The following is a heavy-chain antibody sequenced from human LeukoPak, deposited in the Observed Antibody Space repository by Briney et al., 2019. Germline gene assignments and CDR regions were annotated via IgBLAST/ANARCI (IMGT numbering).Heavy chain of an antibody. V-gene: IGHV1-18*04. CDR1: GYDFTDRY. D-gene: IGHD3-9*01. Sequence: ASVKVSCKASGYDFTDRYMHWVRQAPGQGLEWMGWISAYNGNTNYAQKLQGRVTMTTDTSTSTAYMELRSLRSDDTAVYYCARRNFDWLPLPDYWGQGTLVTVSS. J-gene: IGHJ4*02. CDR3: ARRNFDWLPLPDY. CDR2: ISAYNGNT.